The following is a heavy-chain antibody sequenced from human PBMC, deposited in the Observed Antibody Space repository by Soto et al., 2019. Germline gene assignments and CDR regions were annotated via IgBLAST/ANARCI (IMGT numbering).Heavy chain of an antibody. CDR3: ARVTLTYDFWSGYSDY. CDR1: GFTFDDYG. CDR2: INWNGGST. Sequence: GCCLRLSCAASGFTFDDYGMGWVRKAPGKGLEWVSGINWNGGSTGYADSVKGRFTISRDNAKNSLYLQMNSLRAEDTALYYCARVTLTYDFWSGYSDYWGQGTLVTVSS. D-gene: IGHD3-3*01. V-gene: IGHV3-20*04. J-gene: IGHJ4*02.